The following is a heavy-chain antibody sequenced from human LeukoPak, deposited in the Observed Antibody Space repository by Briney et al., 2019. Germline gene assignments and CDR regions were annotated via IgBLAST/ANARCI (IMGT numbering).Heavy chain of an antibody. J-gene: IGHJ3*02. CDR2: IYHSGST. CDR1: GGSMSSSNW. D-gene: IGHD3-3*01. Sequence: SGTLSLTCAVSGGSMSSSNWWTWARQSPGKGLEWIGEIYHSGSTNYNPSLKSRITISVDKSKNQFSLKLSSVTAADTAVYYCARERSGSEIFARSFDIWGQGTMVTVSS. CDR3: ARERSGSEIFARSFDI. V-gene: IGHV4-4*02.